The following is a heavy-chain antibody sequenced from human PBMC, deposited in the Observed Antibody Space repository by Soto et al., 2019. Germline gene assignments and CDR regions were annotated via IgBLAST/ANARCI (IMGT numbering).Heavy chain of an antibody. CDR2: IIPIFGTA. Sequence: QVQLVQSGAEVKKPGSSVKVSCKASGGTFSSYAISWVRQAPGQGLEWMGGIIPIFGTANYAQKFQGRVTITADETTSTAYMELSSLRSEDTAVYYCARDITMVRGVSPTFDYWGQGTLVTVSS. D-gene: IGHD3-10*01. CDR1: GGTFSSYA. J-gene: IGHJ4*02. CDR3: ARDITMVRGVSPTFDY. V-gene: IGHV1-69*12.